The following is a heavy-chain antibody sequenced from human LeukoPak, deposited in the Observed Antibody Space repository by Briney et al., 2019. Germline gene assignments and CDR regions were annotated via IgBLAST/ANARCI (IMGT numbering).Heavy chain of an antibody. J-gene: IGHJ3*02. CDR2: ISSSSSYI. CDR3: ARDRSAATPDAFDI. D-gene: IGHD2-15*01. CDR1: GFTFSSYS. Sequence: GGSLRLSCAASGFTFSSYSMTWVRQAPGKGLEWVSSISSSSSYIYYADSVKGRFTISRDNAKNSLYLQMNSLRAEDTAVYYCARDRSAATPDAFDIWGQGTMVTVSS. V-gene: IGHV3-21*01.